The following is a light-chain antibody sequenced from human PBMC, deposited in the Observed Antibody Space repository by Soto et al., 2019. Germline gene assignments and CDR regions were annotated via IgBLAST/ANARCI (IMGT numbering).Light chain of an antibody. J-gene: IGKJ4*01. Sequence: AIQMTQSPSSLSASVGDRVTVTCRASQDIRSDVGWYQQKPGQAPKVLMYAASRLHSGVTSSFSGSGSGTDDVLTISSLRLEDVATYYCLQNNNYPLTFGGGTKVEIK. V-gene: IGKV1-6*01. CDR3: LQNNNYPLT. CDR1: QDIRSD. CDR2: AAS.